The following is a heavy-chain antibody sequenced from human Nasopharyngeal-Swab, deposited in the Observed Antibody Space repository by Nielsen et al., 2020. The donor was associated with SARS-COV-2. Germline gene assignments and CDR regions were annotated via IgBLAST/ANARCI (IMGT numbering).Heavy chain of an antibody. V-gene: IGHV4-59*01. J-gene: IGHJ6*03. Sequence: SETLSLTCTVSGGSISSYYWSWIRQPPGKGLEWIGYIYYSGSTNYNPSLKSRVTISVDTSKNQFSLKLSSVTAADTAVYYCAREGYYYDSSGPRGGYYYYMDVWGKGTTVTVSS. CDR1: GGSISSYY. CDR2: IYYSGST. D-gene: IGHD3-22*01. CDR3: AREGYYYDSSGPRGGYYYYMDV.